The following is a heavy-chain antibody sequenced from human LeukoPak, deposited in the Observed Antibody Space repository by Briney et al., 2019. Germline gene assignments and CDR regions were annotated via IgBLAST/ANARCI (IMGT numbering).Heavy chain of an antibody. CDR1: GFTFSSYA. J-gene: IGHJ4*02. Sequence: PGRSLRLSCAASGFTFSSYAMHWVRQAPGKGLEWVAVISYDGSNKYYADSVKGRFTISRDNSKNTLYLQMNSLRAEDTAVYYCARFYSSGEDAFDIWGRGTLVTVSS. V-gene: IGHV3-30-3*01. CDR3: ARFYSSGEDAFDI. CDR2: ISYDGSNK. D-gene: IGHD6-25*01.